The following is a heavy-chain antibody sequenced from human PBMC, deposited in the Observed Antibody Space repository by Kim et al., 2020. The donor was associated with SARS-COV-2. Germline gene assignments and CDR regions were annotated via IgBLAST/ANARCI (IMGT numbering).Heavy chain of an antibody. CDR1: GGSISSYY. CDR2: IYYSGST. CDR3: ARGGAPTPYYDILTGYYGSYYYYGMDV. Sequence: SETLSLTCTVSGGSISSYYWSWIRQPPGKGLEWIGYIYYSGSTNYNPSLKSRVTISVDTSKNQFSLKLSSVTAADTAVYYCARGGAPTPYYDILTGYYGSYYYYGMDVWGQGTTVTVSS. D-gene: IGHD3-9*01. V-gene: IGHV4-59*01. J-gene: IGHJ6*02.